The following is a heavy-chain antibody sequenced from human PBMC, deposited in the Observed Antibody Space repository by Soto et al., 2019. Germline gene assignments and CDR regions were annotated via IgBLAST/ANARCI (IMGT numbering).Heavy chain of an antibody. CDR1: GFTFSSYG. Sequence: GGSLRLSCAASGFTFSSYGMHWVRQAPGKGLEWVAVIWYDGSNKYYADSVKGRFTISRDNSKNTLYLQMNSLRAEDTAVYYCAREGGTMVRGVFYYYYGMDVWGQGTTVTVSS. CDR2: IWYDGSNK. V-gene: IGHV3-33*01. D-gene: IGHD3-10*01. J-gene: IGHJ6*02. CDR3: AREGGTMVRGVFYYYYGMDV.